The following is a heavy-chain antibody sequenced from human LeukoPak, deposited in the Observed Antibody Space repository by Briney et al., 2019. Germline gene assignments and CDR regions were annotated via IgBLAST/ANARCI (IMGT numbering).Heavy chain of an antibody. V-gene: IGHV3-30*03. J-gene: IGHJ4*02. D-gene: IGHD3-22*01. Sequence: GGSLRLSCAASGFTFSSYGMHWVRQAPGKGLEWVAVISYDGSNKYYADSVKGRFTISRDNSKNSLYLQMNSLRAEDTALYHCARSYYDSSDYYYQYYFDYWGQGTLVTVSS. CDR2: ISYDGSNK. CDR3: ARSYYDSSDYYYQYYFDY. CDR1: GFTFSSYG.